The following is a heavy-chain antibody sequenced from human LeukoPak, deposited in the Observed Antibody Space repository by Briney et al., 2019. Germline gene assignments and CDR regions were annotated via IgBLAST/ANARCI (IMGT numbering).Heavy chain of an antibody. Sequence: GASVTVSCKTSGYSFTDYYIHWVRQPPGQGLEWMAFINTKTGRTSSARHFQGRVTMPRAPSITTVYMDMAWLTSDDTAIYFCARADFIDAGPYLIGPWGQGTLVTVSS. CDR1: GYSFTDYY. V-gene: IGHV1-2*02. CDR3: ARADFIDAGPYLIGP. D-gene: IGHD3-3*01. J-gene: IGHJ5*02. CDR2: INTKTGRT.